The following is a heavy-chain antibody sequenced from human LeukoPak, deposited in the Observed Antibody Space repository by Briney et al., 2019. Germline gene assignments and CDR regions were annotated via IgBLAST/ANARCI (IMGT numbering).Heavy chain of an antibody. D-gene: IGHD5-18*01. CDR3: ARGKDTDMVTDYFYN. V-gene: IGHV3-20*04. Sequence: RTGGSLRLSCAASGFIFDDYGMSWVRQVPGKGLEWVSGSNWNGRSTGYADSVKGRFTISRDNAKNSLYLQMNSLRAEDTALYYCARGKDTDMVTDYFYNWGQGTLVTVSS. CDR1: GFIFDDYG. CDR2: SNWNGRST. J-gene: IGHJ1*01.